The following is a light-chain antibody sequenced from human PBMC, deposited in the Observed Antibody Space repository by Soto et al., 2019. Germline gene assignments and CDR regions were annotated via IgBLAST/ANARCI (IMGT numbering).Light chain of an antibody. CDR3: RQYSAWPLT. J-gene: IGKJ4*01. Sequence: EIVMTQSPATLSVSPGERATLFCRASQSVSSNFLAWYQQKPGQAPRLLLYGASTSATGVPARFSGRGSGIAFTLTISSLQSEDFAAYYCRQYSAWPLTFGGGTKVEIK. CDR1: QSVSSN. CDR2: GAS. V-gene: IGKV3-15*01.